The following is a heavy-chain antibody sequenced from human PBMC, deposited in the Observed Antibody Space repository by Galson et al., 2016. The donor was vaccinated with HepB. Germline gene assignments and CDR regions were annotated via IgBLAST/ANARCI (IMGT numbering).Heavy chain of an antibody. CDR2: IKQDESEK. CDR3: ARWDSYGDRGYFHH. J-gene: IGHJ1*01. CDR1: GFTFSNYW. V-gene: IGHV3-7*01. D-gene: IGHD4-17*01. Sequence: LRLSCAASGFTFSNYWMSWVRQAAGKGLEWVANIKQDESEKYYMDSVKGRFTITRDNAKNSLYLQMNSLTVEDTAVYYCARWDSYGDRGYFHHWGQGTLVTVSS.